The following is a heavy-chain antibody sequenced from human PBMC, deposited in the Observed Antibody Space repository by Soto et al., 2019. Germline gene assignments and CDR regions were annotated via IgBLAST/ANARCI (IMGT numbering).Heavy chain of an antibody. J-gene: IGHJ4*02. D-gene: IGHD2-2*01. V-gene: IGHV3-23*01. Sequence: EVQLLESGGGLVQPGGSLRLSCAASGFTFSTYAMNWVRQAPGKRLEWVSTISGSADSTYYADSVKGRFTISRDNSKNTLHLQMNSLRAEDTAVYYCAKGSTGYCSSTSCLYYFDFWGQGTLVTVSS. CDR3: AKGSTGYCSSTSCLYYFDF. CDR2: ISGSADST. CDR1: GFTFSTYA.